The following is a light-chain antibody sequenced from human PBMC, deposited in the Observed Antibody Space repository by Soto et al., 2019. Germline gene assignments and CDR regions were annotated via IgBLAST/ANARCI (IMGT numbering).Light chain of an antibody. V-gene: IGKV1-17*01. CDR3: LQHNSYPWT. CDR2: AAF. Sequence: DIQMTQSPSSLSASLGDRVTITCRASQSISSYLNWYQQKPGKAPKLLIYAAFSLQSGVPSRFSGSGSGTEFTLTISSLQPEDFATYYCLQHNSYPWTFGQGTKVDIK. CDR1: QSISSY. J-gene: IGKJ1*01.